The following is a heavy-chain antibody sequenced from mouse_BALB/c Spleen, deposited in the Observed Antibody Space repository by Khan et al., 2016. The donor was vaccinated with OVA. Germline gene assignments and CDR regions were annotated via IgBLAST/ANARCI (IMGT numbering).Heavy chain of an antibody. CDR2: IDPYNGGA. CDR1: GYSFTDYN. J-gene: IGHJ2*01. CDR3: ARTDYYGSSYDFDY. Sequence: LQQSGPELVKPGASVKVSCKASGYSFTDYNMFWVKQSHGKSLEWIGYIDPYNGGASYTQKFKGKATLTVDKSSSTAFMHLISLTSEDSAVFYCARTDYYGSSYDFDYWGQGTTLTVSS. D-gene: IGHD1-1*01. V-gene: IGHV1S135*01.